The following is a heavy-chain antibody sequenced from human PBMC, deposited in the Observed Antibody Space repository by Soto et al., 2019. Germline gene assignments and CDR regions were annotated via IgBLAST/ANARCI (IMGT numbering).Heavy chain of an antibody. CDR3: ASALCCSGGSCSFDP. CDR1: GGSVSSGNYY. CDR2: IYYTGST. D-gene: IGHD2-15*01. V-gene: IGHV4-61*01. J-gene: IGHJ5*02. Sequence: SETLSLTCTVSGGSVSSGNYYWRWIRQPPGKGLEWIGFIYYTGSTSYNPSLKSRVSISIDTSKNQFSLKLTSVTAADTAVYSCASALCCSGGSCSFDPWGQGTLVNVSS.